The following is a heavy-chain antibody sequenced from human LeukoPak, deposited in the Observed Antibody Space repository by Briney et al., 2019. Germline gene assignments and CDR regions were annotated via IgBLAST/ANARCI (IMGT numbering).Heavy chain of an antibody. CDR3: AKVSSPDDILTGYYTLDAFDI. D-gene: IGHD3-9*01. Sequence: GGSLRLSCAASGFTFSSYAMSWVRQAPGKGLEWVSAISGSGGSTYYADSVKGRFTISRDNSKDTLYLQMNSLRAEDTAVYYCAKVSSPDDILTGYYTLDAFDIWGQETMVTVSS. CDR2: ISGSGGST. CDR1: GFTFSSYA. V-gene: IGHV3-23*01. J-gene: IGHJ3*02.